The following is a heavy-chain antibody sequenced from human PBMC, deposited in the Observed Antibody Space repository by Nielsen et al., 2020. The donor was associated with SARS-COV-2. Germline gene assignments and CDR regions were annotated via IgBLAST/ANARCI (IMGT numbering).Heavy chain of an antibody. D-gene: IGHD5-18*01. V-gene: IGHV4-59*01. J-gene: IGHJ3*02. CDR3: ARVGIQLKDPKGAFDI. Sequence: SETLSLTCTVSGGSISSYYWSWIRQPPGKGLEWIGYIYYSGSTNYNPSLKSRVTISVDTSKNQFSLKLSSVTAADTAVYYCARVGIQLKDPKGAFDIWGQGTMVTVPS. CDR1: GGSISSYY. CDR2: IYYSGST.